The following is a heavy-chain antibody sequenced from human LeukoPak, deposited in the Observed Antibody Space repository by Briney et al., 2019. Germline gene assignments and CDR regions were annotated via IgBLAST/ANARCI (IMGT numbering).Heavy chain of an antibody. J-gene: IGHJ5*01. V-gene: IGHV4-39*02. CDR3: VRRVGFYGSGSLNFFDP. CDR1: GGSIDSSSYY. Sequence: SETLSLTCAVSGGSIDSSSYYWGRIPHPPGKGLEWVGRTFRTGSTYYSGSLKSRLSISVDTSKDHLALKLTSVTALDRAVYFCVRRVGFYGSGSLNFFDPWGEGIRVRVS. CDR2: TFRTGST. D-gene: IGHD3-10*01.